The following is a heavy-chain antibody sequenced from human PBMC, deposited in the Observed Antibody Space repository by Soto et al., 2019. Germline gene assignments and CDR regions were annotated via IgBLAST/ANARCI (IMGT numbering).Heavy chain of an antibody. D-gene: IGHD3-22*01. V-gene: IGHV1-2*02. J-gene: IGHJ3*02. CDR2: INPNSGGT. CDR1: GYTFTGYY. CDR3: ARVLGSSGYYYATSHGAFDI. Sequence: ASVKVSCKASGYTFTGYYMHWVRQAPGQGLEWMGWINPNSGGTNYAQKFQGRVTMTRDTSISTAYMELSRLRSDDTAVYYCARVLGSSGYYYATSHGAFDIWGQGTMVTVSS.